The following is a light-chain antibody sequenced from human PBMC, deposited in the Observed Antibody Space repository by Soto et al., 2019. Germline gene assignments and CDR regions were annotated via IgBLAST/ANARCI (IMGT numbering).Light chain of an antibody. Sequence: QSVLTQPPSASGTPGQRVTISCSGSGSNIGSNTVNWYQQLPGTAPKLLIYTYNQRPSGVPDRFSGSKSGTSASLAISGLHSEDEADYYCAAWDDSLNGVLFGGGTRSPS. J-gene: IGLJ2*01. CDR2: TYN. V-gene: IGLV1-44*01. CDR1: GSNIGSNT. CDR3: AAWDDSLNGVL.